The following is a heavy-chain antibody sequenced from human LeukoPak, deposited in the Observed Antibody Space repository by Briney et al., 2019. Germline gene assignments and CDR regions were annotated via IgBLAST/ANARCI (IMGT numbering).Heavy chain of an antibody. CDR2: ISGSGGST. CDR1: GFTFSSYA. D-gene: IGHD3-9*01. Sequence: PGGSLRLSCAASGFTFSSYAMSWVRQAPGKGLEWVSAISGSGGSTYYADSVKGRFTISRDNSKNTLYLQMNSLRAEDTAVYYCAKDTAYYDILTGYLGDAFDIWGQGTMVTVSS. CDR3: AKDTAYYDILTGYLGDAFDI. J-gene: IGHJ3*02. V-gene: IGHV3-23*01.